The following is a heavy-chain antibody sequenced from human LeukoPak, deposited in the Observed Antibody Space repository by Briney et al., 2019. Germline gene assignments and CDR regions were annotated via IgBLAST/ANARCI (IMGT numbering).Heavy chain of an antibody. CDR1: GCSISSYY. J-gene: IGHJ4*02. Sequence: SETLSLTCTVSGCSISSYYWSWIRQPPGKGLEWIGYISYSGSTDYNPSLKSRGTISIDTSRNQFSLKLSSVTAAETAVYYCARGQRGFPYWGQGTLVTVSS. V-gene: IGHV4-59*01. CDR3: ARGQRGFPY. D-gene: IGHD5-12*01. CDR2: ISYSGST.